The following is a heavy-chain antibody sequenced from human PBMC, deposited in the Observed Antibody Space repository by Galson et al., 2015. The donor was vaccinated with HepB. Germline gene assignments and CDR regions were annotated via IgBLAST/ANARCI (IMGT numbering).Heavy chain of an antibody. D-gene: IGHD2-2*01. J-gene: IGHJ3*02. CDR1: GFTFSSYA. Sequence: SLRLSCAASGFTFSSYAMHWVRQAPGKGLEWVAVISYDGSNKYYADSVKGRFTISRDNSKNTLYLQMNSLRAEDTAVYYCASSPQWSYCSSTSCYGGLGAFDIWGQGTMVTVSS. CDR3: ASSPQWSYCSSTSCYGGLGAFDI. V-gene: IGHV3-30-3*01. CDR2: ISYDGSNK.